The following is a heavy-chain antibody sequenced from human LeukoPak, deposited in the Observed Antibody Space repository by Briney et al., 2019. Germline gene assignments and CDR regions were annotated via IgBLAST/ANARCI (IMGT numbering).Heavy chain of an antibody. CDR2: IYTSGST. V-gene: IGHV4-4*07. CDR1: GGSISSYY. Sequence: SETLSLTCTVSGGSISSYYWSWIRQPAGKGLEWIGRIYTSGSTNYNPSLKSRVTISVDTSENQFSLKLSSVTAADTAVYYCARDSGTSPNWYFDLWGRGTLVTVSS. D-gene: IGHD2-2*01. CDR3: ARDSGTSPNWYFDL. J-gene: IGHJ2*01.